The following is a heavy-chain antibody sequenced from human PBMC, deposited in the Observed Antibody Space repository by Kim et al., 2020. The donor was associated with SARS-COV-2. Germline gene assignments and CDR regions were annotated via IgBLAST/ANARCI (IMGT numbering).Heavy chain of an antibody. CDR3: ARDKQWLAN. J-gene: IGHJ4*02. D-gene: IGHD6-19*01. Sequence: GGSLRLSCAASGFTFSSYSMNWVRQAPGKGLEWVSYISSSSSTIYYADSVKGRFTISRDNAKNSLYLQMNRLRAEDTAVYYCARDKQWLANLGQGTLVTVSS. CDR1: GFTFSSYS. V-gene: IGHV3-48*04. CDR2: ISSSSSTI.